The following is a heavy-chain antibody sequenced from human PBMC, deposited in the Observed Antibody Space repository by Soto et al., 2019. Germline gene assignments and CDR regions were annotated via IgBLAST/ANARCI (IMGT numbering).Heavy chain of an antibody. D-gene: IGHD7-27*01. J-gene: IGHJ2*01. CDR3: ARGSPWGHFDL. V-gene: IGHV1-69*02. CDR1: GGTLSSYT. Sequence: QVQLVQSGAEVKKPGSSVKVSCKASGGTLSSYTISWVRQAPGQGHEWMGRIIPILGIANYAQKFQGRVTITADKATSTAYMELSSLRSEDTAVYYCARGSPWGHFDLWGRVTLFTVAS. CDR2: IIPILGIA.